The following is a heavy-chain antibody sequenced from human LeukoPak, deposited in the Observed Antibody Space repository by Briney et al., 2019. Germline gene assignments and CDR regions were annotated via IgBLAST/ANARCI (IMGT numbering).Heavy chain of an antibody. D-gene: IGHD6-13*01. V-gene: IGHV4-39*07. CDR1: GDSINNYY. CDR2: IYYSGST. CDR3: ARGRSGAAAGDYYYYMDV. J-gene: IGHJ6*03. Sequence: SETLSLTCTVSGDSINNYYWSWIRQPPGKGLEWIGSIYYSGSTYYNPSLKSRVTISVDTSKNQFSLKLSSVTAADTAVYYCARGRSGAAAGDYYYYMDVWGKGTTVTVSS.